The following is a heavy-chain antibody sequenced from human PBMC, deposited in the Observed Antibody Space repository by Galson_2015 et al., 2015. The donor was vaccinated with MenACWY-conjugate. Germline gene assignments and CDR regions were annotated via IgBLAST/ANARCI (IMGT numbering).Heavy chain of an antibody. CDR1: GFTFSSYW. D-gene: IGHD2-2*01. CDR2: IKQDGSEK. J-gene: IGHJ4*02. CDR3: VRDSGCSSTSCIYYFDY. V-gene: IGHV3-7*03. Sequence: SLRLSCAASGFTFSSYWMSWVRQAPGKGLEWVATIKQDGSEKYYVESVKGRVIISRDNAKNSLYMQMNSLRAEDTAVYYCVRDSGCSSTSCIYYFDYWGQGTLVTVSS.